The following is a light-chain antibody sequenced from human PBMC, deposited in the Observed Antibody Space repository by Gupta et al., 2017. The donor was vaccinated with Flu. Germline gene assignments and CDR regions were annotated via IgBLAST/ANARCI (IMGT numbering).Light chain of an antibody. CDR2: SNN. J-gene: IGLJ3*02. CDR3: AAWDDSLNGLV. V-gene: IGLV1-44*01. CDR1: SSNIGSNS. Sequence: QSVLTQPPSVSGTPGQRVTISCSGSSSNIGSNSVNWYQQLPGTAPKLLIFSNNQRHSGVPDRFSGSKSGTSASLAISGLQSEDEADYYCAAWDDSLNGLVFGGGTKLTVL.